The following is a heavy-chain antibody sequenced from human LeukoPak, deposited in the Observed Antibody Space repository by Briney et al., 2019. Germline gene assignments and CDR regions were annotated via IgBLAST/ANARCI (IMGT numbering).Heavy chain of an antibody. Sequence: GESLKISCKGSGSSFTSYWIGWVRQMPGKGLEWMGIIYPGDSDTRYSPSFQGQVTISADKSISTAYLQWSSLTASDTAMYSCAIQGRPVVVVPAATWFDPWGQGALVTVSS. CDR3: AIQGRPVVVVPAATWFDP. D-gene: IGHD2-2*01. CDR1: GSSFTSYW. V-gene: IGHV5-51*01. J-gene: IGHJ5*02. CDR2: IYPGDSDT.